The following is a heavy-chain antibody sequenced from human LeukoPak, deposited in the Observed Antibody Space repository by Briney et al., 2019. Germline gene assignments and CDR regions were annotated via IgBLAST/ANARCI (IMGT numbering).Heavy chain of an antibody. V-gene: IGHV1-8*03. D-gene: IGHD3-10*01. Sequence: GASVKVSCKASGYTFTSYDINWVRQATGQGLEWMGWMNPNSGNTGYAQKFQGRVTITRNTSISTAYMELSSLRSEDTAVYYCARGHMVRGVINYYYYYMDVWGKGTTVTVSS. CDR2: MNPNSGNT. J-gene: IGHJ6*03. CDR1: GYTFTSYD. CDR3: ARGHMVRGVINYYYYYMDV.